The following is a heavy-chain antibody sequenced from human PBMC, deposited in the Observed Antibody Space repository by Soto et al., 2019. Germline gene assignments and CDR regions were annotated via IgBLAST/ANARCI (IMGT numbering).Heavy chain of an antibody. Sequence: QVQLEESGPGLVRPSETLSLTCSVSGVSITSYYWSWIRQSAVGGLEWMGRINTDGLSTYSPSFKSRLPLSLDTSKNQASLGLISVTAADTAVYFCARVPVAVAATEDYYGLDVWGQGTTVTVSS. V-gene: IGHV4-4*07. CDR2: INTDGLS. CDR3: ARVPVAVAATEDYYGLDV. J-gene: IGHJ6*02. D-gene: IGHD2-15*01. CDR1: GVSITSYY.